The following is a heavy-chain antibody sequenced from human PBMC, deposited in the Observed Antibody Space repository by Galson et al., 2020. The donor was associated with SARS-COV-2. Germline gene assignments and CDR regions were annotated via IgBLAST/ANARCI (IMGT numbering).Heavy chain of an antibody. CDR2: IWFDGSNE. V-gene: IGHV3-33*01. Sequence: GESLKISCAASGFTFSNYGMHWVRQAPGKGLQWVAAIWFDGSNEEYSDSVKGRFTISRDNSKNTLYLQLNSLRAEDTAVYYCARDRGGRDDTSWYYFDNWGRGTLVTVSS. D-gene: IGHD2-2*01. CDR3: ARDRGGRDDTSWYYFDN. J-gene: IGHJ4*02. CDR1: GFTFSNYG.